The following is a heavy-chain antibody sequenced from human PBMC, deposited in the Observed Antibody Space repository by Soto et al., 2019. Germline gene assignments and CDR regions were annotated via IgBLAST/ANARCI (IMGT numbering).Heavy chain of an antibody. J-gene: IGHJ6*02. CDR2: ISVYTGNT. D-gene: IGHD3-10*01. CDR1: GYTFSAYG. Sequence: ASVQVSCKSSGYTFSAYGVSWVRQAPGQGLEWLGWISVYTGNTKQAQKFQDRVTLTTEASTGTAYLELRSLRSDDTAVYYCARDRCITDRCYTHHFDVWGQGLTVTVSS. CDR3: ARDRCITDRCYTHHFDV. V-gene: IGHV1-18*04.